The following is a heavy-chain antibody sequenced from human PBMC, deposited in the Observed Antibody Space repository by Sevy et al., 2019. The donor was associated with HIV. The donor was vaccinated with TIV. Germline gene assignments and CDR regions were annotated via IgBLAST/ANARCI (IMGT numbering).Heavy chain of an antibody. CDR3: ARDTIGYGGNPNLDIDL. CDR2: INSDGSTT. D-gene: IGHD4-17*01. Sequence: GGSLRLSCAASGFSFSRYFMHWVRQAPGEGLVWVSRINSDGSTTNYADSVEGRFIVSRDNAKKTLYLELHSLRVEDTATYYCARDTIGYGGNPNLDIDLWGQGTLVTVSS. V-gene: IGHV3-74*01. J-gene: IGHJ5*02. CDR1: GFSFSRYF.